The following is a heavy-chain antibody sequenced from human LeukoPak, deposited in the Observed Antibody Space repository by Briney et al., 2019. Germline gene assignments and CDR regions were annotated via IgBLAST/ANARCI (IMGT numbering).Heavy chain of an antibody. Sequence: ASVKVSCETSVYTFIGYYMQWVRQAPGQGLEWMGRINPNTVGTNYAQKFQGRVTMTRHTSMSTAYMELSRLRSDDTAVYCCARALNTISGSYDYWGQGTLVTVSS. V-gene: IGHV1-2*06. J-gene: IGHJ4*02. CDR2: INPNTVGT. D-gene: IGHD1-26*01. CDR1: VYTFIGYY. CDR3: ARALNTISGSYDY.